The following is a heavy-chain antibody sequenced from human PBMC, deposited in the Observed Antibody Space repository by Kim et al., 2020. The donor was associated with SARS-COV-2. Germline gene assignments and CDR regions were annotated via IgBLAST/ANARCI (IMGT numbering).Heavy chain of an antibody. D-gene: IGHD6-19*01. CDR2: ISWNSDSI. J-gene: IGHJ4*02. Sequence: GGSLRLSCAASGFTFDDYAMHWVRQGPGKGLEWVSSISWNSDSIAYADSVKGRFTISRDNAKNSLYLQMNSLGAEDTAFYYCAKGLRSSGWYASDYWGQGSLVTVSS. V-gene: IGHV3-9*01. CDR1: GFTFDDYA. CDR3: AKGLRSSGWYASDY.